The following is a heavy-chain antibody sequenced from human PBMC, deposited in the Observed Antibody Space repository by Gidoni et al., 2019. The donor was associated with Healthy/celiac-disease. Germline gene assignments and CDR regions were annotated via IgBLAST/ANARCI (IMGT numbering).Heavy chain of an antibody. Sequence: EVQLVESGGVVVQPGGSLRLSCAASGFTFDDYTMHWVRQAPGKGLEWVSLISWDGGSTYYADSVKGRFTISRDNSKNSLYLQMNSLRTEDTALYYCAKDILGWGSYRSGGMDVWGQGTTVTVSS. CDR1: GFTFDDYT. V-gene: IGHV3-43*01. J-gene: IGHJ6*02. CDR2: ISWDGGST. D-gene: IGHD3-16*02. CDR3: AKDILGWGSYRSGGMDV.